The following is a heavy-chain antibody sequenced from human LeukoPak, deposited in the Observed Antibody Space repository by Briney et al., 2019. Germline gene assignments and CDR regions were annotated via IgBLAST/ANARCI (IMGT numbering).Heavy chain of an antibody. CDR1: GFTFSTYW. J-gene: IGHJ6*02. CDR2: INTDGSST. V-gene: IGHV3-74*01. CDR3: AKATEGYTYGYYYYGMDV. Sequence: PGGSLRLSCAASGFTFSTYWMHWVRQAPGKGLVYISRINTDGSSTTYADSVKGRFTISRDNAKNTLYLQMNSLRNDDTALYYYAKATEGYTYGYYYYGMDVWGQGTTVTVSS. D-gene: IGHD5-18*01.